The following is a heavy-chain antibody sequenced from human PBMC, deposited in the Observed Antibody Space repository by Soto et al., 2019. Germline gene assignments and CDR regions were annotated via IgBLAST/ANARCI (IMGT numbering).Heavy chain of an antibody. V-gene: IGHV4-31*03. CDR2: IHNSGNT. D-gene: IGHD6-19*01. J-gene: IGHJ5*01. CDR3: ARESGSGWHDIDS. CDR1: GGSFSSSGYY. Sequence: QVQLQESGPGLVKPSETVSLTCTVSGGSFSSSGYYWSWIRQRPGKGLEWIGYIHNSGNTYYNPSRKNRVIISRDESENPVSLRLSSVTAADTPVYYCARESGSGWHDIDSWGQGTLVTVSS.